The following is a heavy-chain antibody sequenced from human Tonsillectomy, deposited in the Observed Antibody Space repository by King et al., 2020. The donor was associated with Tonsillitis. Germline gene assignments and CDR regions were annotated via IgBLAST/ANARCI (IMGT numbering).Heavy chain of an antibody. V-gene: IGHV2-26*01. CDR3: AWTIRYNWNYDGMDV. J-gene: IGHJ6*02. Sequence: TLKESGPVLVKPTETLTLTCTVSGFSLSNARMGVSWIRQPPGKALEWLAHLFSNDGKSYSTSLKIRLTISKDTSKSQVVLTMTNMDPVDTAIYYCAWTIRYNWNYDGMDVWGQGTTVTVSS. CDR1: GFSLSNARMG. D-gene: IGHD1-20*01. CDR2: LFSNDGK.